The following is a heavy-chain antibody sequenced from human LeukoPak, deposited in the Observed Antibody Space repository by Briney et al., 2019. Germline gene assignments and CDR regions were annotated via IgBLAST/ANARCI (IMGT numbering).Heavy chain of an antibody. CDR2: ISSSGSTI. V-gene: IGHV3-11*04. Sequence: GGSLRLSCAASGFRFSDYYMSWLRQAPGKGLEWVSHISSSGSTIYYADSVKGRFTISRDNAKSSLYLQMNSLRAEDTAVYYCARCGGRGYSYGYPSYYYYMDVWGKGTTVTVSS. CDR3: ARCGGRGYSYGYPSYYYYMDV. CDR1: GFRFSDYY. D-gene: IGHD5-18*01. J-gene: IGHJ6*03.